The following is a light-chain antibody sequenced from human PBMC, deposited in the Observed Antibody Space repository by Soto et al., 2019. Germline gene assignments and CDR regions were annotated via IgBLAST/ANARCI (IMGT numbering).Light chain of an antibody. V-gene: IGLV1-40*01. Sequence: QSVLTQPPSVSEAPGQRVTISCTGTSSDIGAGYDVHWYQQLLGAAPKLLIYSTAIRPSGVPARFSASKSGTSASLAITGLRAEDEADYYCQSYDSSPSNDVFGPWPNVTVL. CDR1: SSDIGAGYD. CDR2: STA. CDR3: QSYDSSPSNDV. J-gene: IGLJ1*01.